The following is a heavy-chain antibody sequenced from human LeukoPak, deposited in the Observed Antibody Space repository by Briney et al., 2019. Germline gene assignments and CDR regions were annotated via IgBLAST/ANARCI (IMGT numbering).Heavy chain of an antibody. D-gene: IGHD3/OR15-3a*01. CDR1: GYTFTSYY. V-gene: IGHV1-8*01. CDR3: ARRGLVAGIYDLVYGFDI. CDR2: MNPNTGDT. Sequence: ASVKVSCKASGYTFTSYYMHWVRQAPGQGLEWMGWMNPNTGDTGFPQNFQGRVTITQDSSISTVYMELSSLTSEDTAVYYCARRGLVAGIYDLVYGFDIWGQGTMVTVSS. J-gene: IGHJ3*02.